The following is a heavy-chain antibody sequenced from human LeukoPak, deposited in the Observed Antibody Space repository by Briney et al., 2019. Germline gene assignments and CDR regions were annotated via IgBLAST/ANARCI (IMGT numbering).Heavy chain of an antibody. CDR3: ARDWVVVVPAARSYYYGMDV. D-gene: IGHD2-2*01. CDR2: ISAYNGNT. Sequence: ASVKVSCKASGYTFTSYGISWVRQAPGQGLEWMGWISAYNGNTNYAQKLQGRVTMTTDTSTSTAYMELRSLRSDGTAVYYCARDWVVVVPAARSYYYGMDVWGQGTTVTVSS. J-gene: IGHJ6*02. V-gene: IGHV1-18*01. CDR1: GYTFTSYG.